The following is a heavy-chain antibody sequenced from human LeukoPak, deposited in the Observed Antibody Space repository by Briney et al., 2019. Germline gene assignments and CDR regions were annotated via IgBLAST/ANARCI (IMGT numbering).Heavy chain of an antibody. D-gene: IGHD3-3*01. CDR3: ARGAYYNFWSGFYYSPHFDY. CDR2: INPNNGDT. CDR1: GYTFSSGYY. Sequence: ASVTVSCKASGYTFSSGYYLHWVRPAPGQGLEWMGWINPNNGDTNYAQKFQGRVTMTRATSISTAYMELSRLRSDDAAVYFCARGAYYNFWSGFYYSPHFDYWGQGTLVTVSS. V-gene: IGHV1-2*02. J-gene: IGHJ4*02.